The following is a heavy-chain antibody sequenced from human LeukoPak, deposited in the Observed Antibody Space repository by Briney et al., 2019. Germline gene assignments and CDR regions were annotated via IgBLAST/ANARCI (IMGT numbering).Heavy chain of an antibody. CDR3: ARQTGSGLFILP. Sequence: SETLSLTCTVSGGSISSSSYYWGWIRQPPGKGLEWIGSIYYSGSTYYNASLKSQVSISIDTSKNQYSLRLTSVTAADTAVYYCARQTGSGLFILPGGQGTLVTVSS. J-gene: IGHJ4*02. V-gene: IGHV4-39*01. CDR1: GGSISSSSYY. D-gene: IGHD3/OR15-3a*01. CDR2: IYYSGST.